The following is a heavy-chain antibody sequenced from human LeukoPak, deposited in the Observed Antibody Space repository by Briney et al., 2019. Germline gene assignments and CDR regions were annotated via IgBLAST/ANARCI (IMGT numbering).Heavy chain of an antibody. CDR3: ASDRRSDSSGYAFDI. Sequence: GGSLRLSCAASGFTFSSYGMHWVRQAPGKGLEWVSGINWNGDNTVYADSVKGRFTISRGNAKNSLYLQMNSLGAEDTAFYYCASDRRSDSSGYAFDIWGQGTMVTVSS. CDR1: GFTFSSYG. D-gene: IGHD3-22*01. V-gene: IGHV3-20*04. J-gene: IGHJ3*02. CDR2: INWNGDNT.